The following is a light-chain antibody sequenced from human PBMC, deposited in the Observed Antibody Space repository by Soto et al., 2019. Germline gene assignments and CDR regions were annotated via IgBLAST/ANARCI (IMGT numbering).Light chain of an antibody. J-gene: IGKJ1*01. Sequence: EIVMTQSPATLSVSPGERATLSCRASQSLGDTLAWYQQKPGQAPRLLIYGASTRATGIPARFTGSGSGTEFTLTISSLQSEDIAVYYCQQYRSWPRTFGQGTKVEIK. CDR3: QQYRSWPRT. CDR2: GAS. V-gene: IGKV3-15*01. CDR1: QSLGDT.